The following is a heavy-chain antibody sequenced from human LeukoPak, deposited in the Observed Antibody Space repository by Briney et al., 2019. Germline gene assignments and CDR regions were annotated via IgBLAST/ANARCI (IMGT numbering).Heavy chain of an antibody. J-gene: IGHJ6*03. D-gene: IGHD1-1*01. CDR3: TRDPWGRTIHYYYYMDV. V-gene: IGHV3-15*01. Sequence: GGSLRLSCAASGVTFSNAWMSWVRQAPGKGLEWVGRIKSKTDGGTTDYAAPVKDRFTISRDDSGNTLYLQMNSLKTEDTAVYYCTRDPWGRTIHYYYYMDVWGKGTTVTVSS. CDR2: IKSKTDGGTT. CDR1: GVTFSNAW.